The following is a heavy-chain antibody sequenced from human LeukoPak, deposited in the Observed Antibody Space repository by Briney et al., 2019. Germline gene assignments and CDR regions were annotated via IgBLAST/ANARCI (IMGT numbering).Heavy chain of an antibody. V-gene: IGHV3-66*02. J-gene: IGHJ6*02. CDR2: IYRGGST. D-gene: IGHD4-23*01. Sequence: PGGSLRLSCAASGFTVSSNYMSWVRQAPGKGLEWVSDIYRGGSTYYADSGKGRFTISRHNSKNTLYLQMNSLRAEDTAVYYCAIVSTVGYYYYGMDVWGQGTTVTVSS. CDR1: GFTVSSNY. CDR3: AIVSTVGYYYYGMDV.